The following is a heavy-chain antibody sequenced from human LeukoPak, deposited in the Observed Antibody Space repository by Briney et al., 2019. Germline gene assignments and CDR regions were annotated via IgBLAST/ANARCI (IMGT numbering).Heavy chain of an antibody. CDR2: IYHSGST. V-gene: IGHV4-38-2*02. Sequence: SETLSLTCTVSGYSISSGYYWGWIRQPPGKGLEWIGSIYHSGSTYYNPSLKSRVTISVDTSKNQFSLKLSSVTAADTAVYYCATSLRVRGGALDIWGQGTMVTVSS. CDR3: ATSLRVRGGALDI. CDR1: GYSISSGYY. J-gene: IGHJ3*02. D-gene: IGHD3-10*01.